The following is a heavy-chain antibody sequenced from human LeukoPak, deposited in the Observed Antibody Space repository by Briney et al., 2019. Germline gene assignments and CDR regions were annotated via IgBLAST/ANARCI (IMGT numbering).Heavy chain of an antibody. D-gene: IGHD3-16*01. J-gene: IGHJ6*03. Sequence: ASVKLSCKASGYTFTSYYMHWVRQAPGQGLEWMGIINPSGGSTSYAQKFQGRVTMTRDMSTSTVYMELSSLRSEDTAVYYCARDRGEITSDYYYYMDVWGKGTTVTVSS. CDR1: GYTFTSYY. CDR2: INPSGGST. V-gene: IGHV1-46*01. CDR3: ARDRGEITSDYYYYMDV.